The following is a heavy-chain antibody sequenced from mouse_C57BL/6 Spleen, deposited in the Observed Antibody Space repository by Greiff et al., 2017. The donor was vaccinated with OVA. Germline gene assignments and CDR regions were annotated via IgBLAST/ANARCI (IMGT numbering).Heavy chain of an antibody. V-gene: IGHV1-64*01. J-gene: IGHJ1*03. CDR2: IHPTSGST. CDR1: GYTFTSYW. D-gene: IGHD1-1*01. Sequence: QVQLKQPGAELVKPGASVKLSCKASGYTFTSYWMHWVKQRPGQGLEWIGMIHPTSGSTNYNEKFKSKATLTVDKSSSTAYMQLSSLTSEDSAVYYCALYYDGSSGYFDVWGTGTTVTVSS. CDR3: ALYYDGSSGYFDV.